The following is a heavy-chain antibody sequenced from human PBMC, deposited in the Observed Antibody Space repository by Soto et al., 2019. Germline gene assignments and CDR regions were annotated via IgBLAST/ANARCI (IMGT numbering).Heavy chain of an antibody. CDR1: GGSVSSGSYY. V-gene: IGHV4-61*01. Sequence: SATLSLTCTVSGGSVSSGSYYWSWIRQPPGKGLEWIGYIYYSGSTNYNPSLKSRVTISVDTSKNQFSLKLSSVTAADTAVYYCARDDSSSWFDYWGQGTLVTVSS. CDR3: ARDDSSSWFDY. D-gene: IGHD6-13*01. J-gene: IGHJ4*02. CDR2: IYYSGST.